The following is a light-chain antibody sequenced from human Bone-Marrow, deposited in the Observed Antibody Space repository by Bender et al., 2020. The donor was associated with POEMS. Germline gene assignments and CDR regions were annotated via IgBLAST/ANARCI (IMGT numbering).Light chain of an antibody. V-gene: IGLV1-44*01. CDR2: SNN. CDR3: AAWDDSLYGLWV. CDR1: SSNIGRNT. J-gene: IGLJ3*02. Sequence: QSVLTQPPSASGTPGQRVTISCSGSSSNIGRNTVNWYQQLPGTAPKVLIHSNNQRPSGVPDRFSGSKSGTSGSLAISGLQSEDEADYYCAAWDDSLYGLWVFGGGTKLTVL.